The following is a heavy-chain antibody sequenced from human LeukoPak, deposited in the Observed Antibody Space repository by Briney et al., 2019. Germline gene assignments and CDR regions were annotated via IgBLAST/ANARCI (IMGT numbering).Heavy chain of an antibody. CDR3: ARDYGDYVIDY. CDR1: GGTFSSYA. CDR2: IIPILGIA. V-gene: IGHV1-69*04. D-gene: IGHD4-17*01. J-gene: IGHJ4*02. Sequence: ASVKVSCKASGGTFSSYAISWVRQAPGQGLEWMGRIIPILGIANYAQKFRGRVTITADKSTSTAYMELSSLRSEDTAVYYCARDYGDYVIDYWGQGTLVTVSS.